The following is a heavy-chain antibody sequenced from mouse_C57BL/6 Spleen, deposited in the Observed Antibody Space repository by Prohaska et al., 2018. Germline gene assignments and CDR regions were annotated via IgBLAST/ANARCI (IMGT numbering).Heavy chain of an antibody. CDR3: ARGGFFDY. Sequence: GASVKISCKASGYAFSSSWMNWVKQRPGKGLEWIGRIYPGDGDTNYNGKFKGKATLTADKSSSTAYMQLSSLTSEDSAVYFCARGGFFDYWGQGTTLTVSS. V-gene: IGHV1-82*01. CDR2: IYPGDGDT. J-gene: IGHJ2*01. CDR1: GYAFSSSW.